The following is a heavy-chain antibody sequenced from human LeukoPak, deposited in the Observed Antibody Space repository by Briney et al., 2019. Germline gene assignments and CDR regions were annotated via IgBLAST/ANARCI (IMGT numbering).Heavy chain of an antibody. CDR2: IYYSRST. D-gene: IGHD3-10*01. J-gene: IGHJ3*02. Sequence: SETLSLTCTVSGGSISSYYWSWIRQPPGKGLEWIGYIYYSRSTNYNPSLKSRVTISVDTSKNQFSLKLSSVTAADTAVYYCARATFGEFDDAFDIWGQGTMVTVSS. CDR1: GGSISSYY. V-gene: IGHV4-59*01. CDR3: ARATFGEFDDAFDI.